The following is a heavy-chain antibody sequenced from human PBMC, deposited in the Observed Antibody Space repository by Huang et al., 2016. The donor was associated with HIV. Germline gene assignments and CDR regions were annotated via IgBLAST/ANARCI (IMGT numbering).Heavy chain of an antibody. V-gene: IGHV4-34*01. J-gene: IGHJ5*02. CDR2: ITQSGRT. Sequence: QVRLDQWGAGLLKPSEPLTLTCAVYGASLRGFFWSWIRQSPGRGLEWIGEITQSGRTNYKPSLKSRVTIAIDTSKKQFSLKWESVTADDTSTYYCARGRGTSWSFFDTWGQGSFVTVSS. CDR3: ARGRGTSWSFFDT. CDR1: GASLRGFF. D-gene: IGHD2-2*01.